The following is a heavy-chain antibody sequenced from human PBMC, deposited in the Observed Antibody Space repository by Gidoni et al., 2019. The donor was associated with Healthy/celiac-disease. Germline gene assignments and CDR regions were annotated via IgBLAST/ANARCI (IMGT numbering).Heavy chain of an antibody. CDR2: LKQDGSEK. CDR1: GFTFSSYW. V-gene: IGHV3-7*01. CDR3: ARENAPAYYDFWSGYQNWFDP. J-gene: IGHJ5*02. Sequence: EVQLVESGGGLVQPGGSLRLSCAASGFTFSSYWMSWVRQAPGKGLEWVANLKQDGSEKYYVDSVKGRFTISRDNAKNSLYLQMNSLRAEDTAVYYCARENAPAYYDFWSGYQNWFDPWGQGTLVTVSS. D-gene: IGHD3-3*01.